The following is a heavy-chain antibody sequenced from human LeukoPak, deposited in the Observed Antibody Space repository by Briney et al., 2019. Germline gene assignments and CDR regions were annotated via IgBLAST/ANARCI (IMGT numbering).Heavy chain of an antibody. Sequence: SETLSLTCTVSGAAFTSSNSYWGWIRQPPGKGLEWIGSIHYGGSAFYNPSLKSRVTMSVDTSKNQFSLKLSSVTAADTAIYYCARPGYSSSWSYFDYWGRGTLVTVSS. CDR1: GAAFTSSNSY. CDR2: IHYGGSA. V-gene: IGHV4-39*01. CDR3: ARPGYSSSWSYFDY. D-gene: IGHD6-13*01. J-gene: IGHJ4*02.